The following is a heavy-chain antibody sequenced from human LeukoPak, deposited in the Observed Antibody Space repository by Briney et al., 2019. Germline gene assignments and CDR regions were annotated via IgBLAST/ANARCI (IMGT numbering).Heavy chain of an antibody. CDR2: INPNSGGT. Sequence: ASVKVSCKASGYTFTGYYMHWVRQAPGQGLEWMGWINPNSGGTNYAQKFQGRVTMTRDTSISTAYMELSRLRSDDTAVYYCARDRSTFKGYYYYMDVWGKGTTVTVSS. V-gene: IGHV1-2*02. J-gene: IGHJ6*03. CDR1: GYTFTGYY. D-gene: IGHD2/OR15-2a*01. CDR3: ARDRSTFKGYYYYMDV.